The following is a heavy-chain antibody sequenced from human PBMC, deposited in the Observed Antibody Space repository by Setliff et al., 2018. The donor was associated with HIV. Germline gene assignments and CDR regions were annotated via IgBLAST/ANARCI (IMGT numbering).Heavy chain of an antibody. D-gene: IGHD4-17*01. CDR1: RGSISRYY. J-gene: IGHJ3*02. CDR3: ARDRPPSTVNMLGAFDR. V-gene: IGHV4-59*01. Sequence: SETLSLTCTVSRGSISRYYWSWIRQPPGKGLEWIGYIYYTGTTKYNPSLKSRVTMSVDTSKNQLSLKLSSLTAADTAVYYCARDRPPSTVNMLGAFDRWGQGTMVTVSS. CDR2: IYYTGTT.